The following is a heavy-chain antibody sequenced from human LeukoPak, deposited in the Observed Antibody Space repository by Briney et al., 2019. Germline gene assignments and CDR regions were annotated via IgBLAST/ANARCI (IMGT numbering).Heavy chain of an antibody. J-gene: IGHJ4*02. V-gene: IGHV3-23*01. CDR1: GFTFRNYS. CDR2: ISGSASDT. Sequence: PGGSLRLSCVASGFTFRNYSMRGVRQAPGKGLESVSTISGSASDTHYADSVKGRFTISRDNSKNTLYLHMDSLRADDTAVYYCAKDGEDWGQGTLVTVSS. D-gene: IGHD2-21*01. CDR3: AKDGED.